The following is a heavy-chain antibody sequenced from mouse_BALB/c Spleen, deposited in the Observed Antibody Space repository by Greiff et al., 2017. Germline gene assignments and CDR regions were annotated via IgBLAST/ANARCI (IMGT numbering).Heavy chain of an antibody. J-gene: IGHJ2*01. CDR2: INPYNDGT. Sequence: VQLQQSGPELVKPGASVKMSCKASGYTFTSYVMHWVKQKPGQGLEWIGYINPYNDGTKYNEKFKGKATLTSDKSSSTAYMELSSLTSEDSAVYYCARGGGITTATDYFDYWGQGTTLTVSS. D-gene: IGHD1-2*01. CDR1: GYTFTSYV. V-gene: IGHV1-14*01. CDR3: ARGGGITTATDYFDY.